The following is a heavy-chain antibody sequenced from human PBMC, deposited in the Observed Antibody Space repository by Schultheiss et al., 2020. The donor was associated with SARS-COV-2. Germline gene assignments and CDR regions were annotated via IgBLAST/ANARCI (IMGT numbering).Heavy chain of an antibody. CDR2: ISYDGSIK. CDR1: GFTFSTYG. J-gene: IGHJ4*02. D-gene: IGHD6-19*01. CDR3: AKDTTVAGLFDY. V-gene: IGHV3-30*02. Sequence: GGSLRLSCAASGFTFSTYGMHWVRQAPGKGLEWVAFISYDGSIKYFADSVKGRFTISSDNSKNTLYLQMSSLRVEDTAVYYCAKDTTVAGLFDYWGQGTLVTVSS.